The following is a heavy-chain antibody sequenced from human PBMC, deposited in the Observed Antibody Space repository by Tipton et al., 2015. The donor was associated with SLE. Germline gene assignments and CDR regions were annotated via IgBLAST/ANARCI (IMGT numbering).Heavy chain of an antibody. V-gene: IGHV4-34*01. Sequence: GLVKPSETLSLTCAVYGGSFSGYYWSWIRQPPGKGLEWIGEINHSGSTNYNPSLKSRVTISVDTSKNQFSLKLSSVTAADTAVYYCARGGGDNTRGDDYWGQGTLVTVSS. CDR2: INHSGST. CDR1: GGSFSGYY. D-gene: IGHD2-2*01. J-gene: IGHJ4*02. CDR3: ARGGGDNTRGDDY.